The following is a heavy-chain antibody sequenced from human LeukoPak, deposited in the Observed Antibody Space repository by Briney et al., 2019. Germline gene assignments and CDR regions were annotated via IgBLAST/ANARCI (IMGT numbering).Heavy chain of an antibody. CDR3: ARVLGYITGTTLNYYYGMDV. Sequence: PSETLSLTCAVSGGSISSSNWWSWVRQPPGKGLEWIGEIYHSGSTNYNPSLKSRVTISVDTSKNQFSLKLSSVTAADTAVYYCARVLGYITGTTLNYYYGMDVWGQGTTVTVSS. V-gene: IGHV4-4*02. CDR2: IYHSGST. D-gene: IGHD1-20*01. J-gene: IGHJ6*02. CDR1: GGSISSSNW.